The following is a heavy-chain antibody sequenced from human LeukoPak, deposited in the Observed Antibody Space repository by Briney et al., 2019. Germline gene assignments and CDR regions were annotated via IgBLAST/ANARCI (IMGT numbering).Heavy chain of an antibody. Sequence: PSETLSLTCIVSGGSISSYYWTWIRQPPGKGLEWIGYIYYSGSTNYNPSLKSRVTISVDTSKNQFSLKLSSVTAADTAVYYCARRWEWLAVVAYYFDYWGQGTLVTVSS. CDR3: ARRWEWLAVVAYYFDY. D-gene: IGHD6-19*01. V-gene: IGHV4-59*12. CDR2: IYYSGST. J-gene: IGHJ4*02. CDR1: GGSISSYY.